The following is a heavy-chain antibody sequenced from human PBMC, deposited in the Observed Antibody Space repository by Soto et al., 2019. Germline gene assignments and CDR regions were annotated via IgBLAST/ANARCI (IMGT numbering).Heavy chain of an antibody. J-gene: IGHJ4*01. Sequence: GGSLRLSCAASGCTFGSYWLSWVRQAPGRGLEWLATIKMDASEKKYVDSVKGRFTMSSDNAKNSLYLQRDSLRAEDTAVYYCATDSGYGSGASVNHYLGYWGHGTLVTVCS. D-gene: IGHD3-10*01. CDR3: ATDSGYGSGASVNHYLGY. CDR2: IKMDASEK. V-gene: IGHV3-7*01. CDR1: GCTFGSYW.